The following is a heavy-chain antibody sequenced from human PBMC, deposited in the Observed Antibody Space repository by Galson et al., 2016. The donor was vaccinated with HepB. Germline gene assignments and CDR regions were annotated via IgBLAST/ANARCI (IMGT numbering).Heavy chain of an antibody. CDR3: AREGAGKNPYFEH. D-gene: IGHD1-14*01. CDR2: IIPIFGRT. CDR1: GGTFGSYA. Sequence: SVKVSCKASGGTFGSYAIIWLRQAPGQGLEWMGGIIPIFGRTNYAQKFQGRVTITADESTRTVHMELSSLGSEDTAGYYFAREGAGKNPYFEHWGQGTLVTVSS. J-gene: IGHJ4*02. V-gene: IGHV1-69*13.